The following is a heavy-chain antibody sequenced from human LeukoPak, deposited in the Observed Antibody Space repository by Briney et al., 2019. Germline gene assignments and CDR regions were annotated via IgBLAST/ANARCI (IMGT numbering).Heavy chain of an antibody. J-gene: IGHJ4*02. Sequence: GGSLRLSCAASGFTVSDYYMSWVRQAPGKGREWVSAIIGSGGSTYYAASVEGRFTISRDNSKNTLYLQMNSLRAEDTAVYYCAKDSSGYSSRLDYWGQGTLVTVSS. D-gene: IGHD3-22*01. V-gene: IGHV3-23*01. CDR2: IIGSGGST. CDR3: AKDSSGYSSRLDY. CDR1: GFTVSDYY.